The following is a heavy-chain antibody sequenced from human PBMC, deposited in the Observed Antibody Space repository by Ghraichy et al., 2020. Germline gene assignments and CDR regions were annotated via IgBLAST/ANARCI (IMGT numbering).Heavy chain of an antibody. D-gene: IGHD1-26*01. CDR3: ARVPGIDPSFDY. Sequence: GGSLRLSCAASGFSFSDHFMEWVRQAPGKGLEWIGRSENRANSYTTKYAASVKGRFTISRDDSKNSLYLQMSSLKTDDTAVYYCARVPGIDPSFDYWGQGSLGTVSS. V-gene: IGHV3-72*01. CDR1: GFSFSDHF. J-gene: IGHJ4*02. CDR2: SENRANSYTT.